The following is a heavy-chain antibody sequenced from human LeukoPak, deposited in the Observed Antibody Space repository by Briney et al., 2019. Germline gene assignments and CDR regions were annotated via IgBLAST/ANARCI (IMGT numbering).Heavy chain of an antibody. J-gene: IGHJ6*04. CDR1: GFTFSSYE. V-gene: IGHV3-48*03. Sequence: GALRLSCAASGFTFSSYEMNWVRQAPGKGLEWVSYISSSGSTIYYADSVRGRFTISRDNAKNSLYLQMNSLRAEDTAVYYCAELGITMIGGVWGKGTTVTISS. CDR2: ISSSGSTI. CDR3: AELGITMIGGV. D-gene: IGHD3-10*02.